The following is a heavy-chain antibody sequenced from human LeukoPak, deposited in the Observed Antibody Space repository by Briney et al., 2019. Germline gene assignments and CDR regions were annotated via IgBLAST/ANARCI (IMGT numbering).Heavy chain of an antibody. D-gene: IGHD5-18*01. J-gene: IGHJ4*02. Sequence: GGSLRLSCAGSGFTFNNYAMHWVRQPPGKGLEWVSGISWNSGSIDYADSVKGRFTISRDSAENSLYLQMNSLRVEDTAFYYCARDLAYSRLDYWGQGMLVTVSS. CDR1: GFTFNNYA. CDR2: ISWNSGSI. CDR3: ARDLAYSRLDY. V-gene: IGHV3-9*01.